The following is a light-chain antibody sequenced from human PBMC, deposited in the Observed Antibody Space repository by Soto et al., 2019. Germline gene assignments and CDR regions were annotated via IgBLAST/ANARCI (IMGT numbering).Light chain of an antibody. CDR1: QSVSSN. CDR3: QQHKKWPPLT. CDR2: GAA. V-gene: IGKV3-15*01. Sequence: IVMTQSPATRSVPPVERATLSCRASQSVSSNLVGYQQKPGQAPRLVVYGAATRATGIPAGFSGSGSGTEFTLNISSLQAADFAVYYCQQHKKWPPLTFGQATRLE. J-gene: IGKJ5*01.